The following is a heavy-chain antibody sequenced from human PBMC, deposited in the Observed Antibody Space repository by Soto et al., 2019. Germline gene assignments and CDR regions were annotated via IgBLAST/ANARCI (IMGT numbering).Heavy chain of an antibody. CDR2: ISRTDSSK. V-gene: IGHV3-11*01. J-gene: IGHJ6*02. CDR3: ARDLYGLDV. CDR1: GFSFSDYD. Sequence: QVQLVESGGGLVKPGGPLRLSCAATGFSFSDYDMTWIRQAPGQGLEWLSYISRTDSSKYYAGSVKGRFTISVDSAKRSVYLQMNSLRADDTAVYYCARDLYGLDVWGQGTTVIVSS.